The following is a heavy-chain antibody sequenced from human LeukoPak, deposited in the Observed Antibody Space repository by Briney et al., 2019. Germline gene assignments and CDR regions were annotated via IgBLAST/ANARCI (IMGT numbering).Heavy chain of an antibody. Sequence: ASVKVSCKASGYTFTSYYMHWVRQAPGQGLEWMGIINPSGGSTSYAQKFQGRVTITADESTSTAYMELSSLRSEDTAVYYCASVYCSGGSCYENWGQGTLVTVSS. CDR2: INPSGGST. CDR3: ASVYCSGGSCYEN. CDR1: GYTFTSYY. J-gene: IGHJ4*02. V-gene: IGHV1-46*01. D-gene: IGHD2-15*01.